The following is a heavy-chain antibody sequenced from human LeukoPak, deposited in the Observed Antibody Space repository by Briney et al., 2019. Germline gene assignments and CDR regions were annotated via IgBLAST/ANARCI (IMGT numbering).Heavy chain of an antibody. CDR1: GFTFSSYS. CDR3: ARDIGSGPTGDRNVY. Sequence: GGSLRLSCAASGFTFSSYSMNWVRRAPGKGLEWVSSISSSSSYIYYADSVKGRFTISRDNAKNSLYLQMNSLRAEDTAVYYCARDIGSGPTGDRNVYWGQGTLVTVSS. J-gene: IGHJ4*02. CDR2: ISSSSSYI. D-gene: IGHD7-27*01. V-gene: IGHV3-21*01.